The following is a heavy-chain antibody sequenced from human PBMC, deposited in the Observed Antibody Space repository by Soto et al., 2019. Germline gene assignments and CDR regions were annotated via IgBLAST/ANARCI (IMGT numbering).Heavy chain of an antibody. CDR1: GYTFTGYY. Sequence: ASVKVSCKASGYTFTGYYMHWVRQALGQGLEWMGWINPNSGGTNYAQKFQGRVTMTRDTSISTAYMELSSLRSEDTAVYYCARVAELRNWFDPWGQGTLVTVSS. CDR2: INPNSGGT. D-gene: IGHD1-26*01. V-gene: IGHV1-2*02. J-gene: IGHJ5*02. CDR3: ARVAELRNWFDP.